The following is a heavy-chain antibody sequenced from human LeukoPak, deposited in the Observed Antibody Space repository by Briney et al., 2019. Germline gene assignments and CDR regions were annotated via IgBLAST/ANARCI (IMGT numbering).Heavy chain of an antibody. CDR3: ARNRVMGWQLAPFDY. V-gene: IGHV3-48*02. J-gene: IGHJ4*02. D-gene: IGHD4-23*01. CDR2: ISTSSSTI. CDR1: GFTFSSYR. Sequence: GGSLRLSCAASGFTFSSYRMNWVRQAPGKGLEWVSHISTSSSTIYYADSVKGRFTISRDNAKNSLYLQMNSLRDEDTAVYYCARNRVMGWQLAPFDYWGQGAMVIVSS.